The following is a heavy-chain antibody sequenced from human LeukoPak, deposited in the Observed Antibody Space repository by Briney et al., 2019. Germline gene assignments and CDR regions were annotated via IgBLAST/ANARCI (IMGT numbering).Heavy chain of an antibody. D-gene: IGHD2/OR15-2a*01. CDR3: ARAPPMNTYYYYGMDV. CDR2: ISYDGSNK. V-gene: IGHV3-30-3*01. J-gene: IGHJ6*02. CDR1: GFTFSSYA. Sequence: PGGSLRLSCAASGFTFSSYAMHWVRQAPGKGLEWVAVISYDGSNKYYADSVKGRFTISRDNSKNTLYLQMNSLRAEDTAVYYCARAPPMNTYYYYGMDVWGQGTTVTVSS.